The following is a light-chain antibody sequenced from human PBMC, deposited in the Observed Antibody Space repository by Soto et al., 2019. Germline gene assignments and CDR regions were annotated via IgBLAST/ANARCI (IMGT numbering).Light chain of an antibody. V-gene: IGLV2-14*01. CDR3: SSYTSSSTYVV. CDR2: DVS. CDR1: SSDVGGYNY. Sequence: QSALTQPASVSGSPGQSITISCTGTSSDVGGYNYVSWYQQHPGKAPKLMIYDVSNRPSGVSNRFSGSKSGNTASLTISGLQAEDEADYYCSSYTSSSTYVVFGGGTHLTVL. J-gene: IGLJ2*01.